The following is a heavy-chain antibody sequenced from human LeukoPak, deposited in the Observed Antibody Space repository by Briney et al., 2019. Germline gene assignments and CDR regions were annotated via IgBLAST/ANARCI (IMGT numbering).Heavy chain of an antibody. CDR3: TTDFSHCDFSSGYHSY. CDR2: IKSNLDGRTT. J-gene: IGHJ4*02. Sequence: KTGGSLRLSCAASGFTFTSAWMVWVRQAPGKGLEWVGRIKSNLDGRTTDFAAPVKGRFSISRDDLARTLYLQMNNLKADDTGVYYCTTDFSHCDFSSGYHSYCCQGSLVTVSS. CDR1: GFTFTSAW. V-gene: IGHV3-15*05. D-gene: IGHD3-3*01.